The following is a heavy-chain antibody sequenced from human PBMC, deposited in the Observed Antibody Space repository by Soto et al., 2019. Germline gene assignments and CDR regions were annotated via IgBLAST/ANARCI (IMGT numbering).Heavy chain of an antibody. Sequence: EVQLVQSGGGLVQPGGSLRLSCVASQFSLSNYWMSWVRHAPGKGLEWVANIKQDGSKQYYVDSVKGRFTISRDNAKNSLSLQMDRLRAEDTAVYYCARDLGFDAFAIWGQGTMVTVSS. CDR2: IKQDGSKQ. V-gene: IGHV3-7*04. CDR1: QFSLSNYW. CDR3: ARDLGFDAFAI. J-gene: IGHJ3*02.